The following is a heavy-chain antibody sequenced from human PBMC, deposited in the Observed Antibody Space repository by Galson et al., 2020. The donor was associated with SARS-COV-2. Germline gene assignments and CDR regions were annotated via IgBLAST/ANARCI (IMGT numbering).Heavy chain of an antibody. J-gene: IGHJ4*02. CDR2: IYYRGST. CDR1: GGSISSGGYY. CDR3: ARIRTYYYDSSGYYNPIFDY. V-gene: IGHV4-31*03. Sequence: ETSETLSLTCTVSGGSISSGGYYWSWISQHPGKGREWIGYIYYRGSTYYNPSLKSRVTISVDTSKNQFSLKLSSVTAADTAVYYCARIRTYYYDSSGYYNPIFDYWGQGTLVTVSS. D-gene: IGHD3-22*01.